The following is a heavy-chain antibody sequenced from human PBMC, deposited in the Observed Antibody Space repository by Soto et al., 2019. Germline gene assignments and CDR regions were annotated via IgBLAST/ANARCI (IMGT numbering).Heavy chain of an antibody. CDR1: GDSISSNTW. CDR2: IYHSGKT. J-gene: IGHJ4*02. V-gene: IGHV4-4*02. Sequence: QVQLQESGPGLVKPSETLSLTCAVSGDSISSNTWWSWVRQSPGKGLEWIGEIYHSGKTNYKASLKSRVTFSIDKSKNQLSLNLTSVTAADTAVYYCASRPAYISGKDYWGQGTLVTVSS. CDR3: ASRPAYISGKDY. D-gene: IGHD3-3*02.